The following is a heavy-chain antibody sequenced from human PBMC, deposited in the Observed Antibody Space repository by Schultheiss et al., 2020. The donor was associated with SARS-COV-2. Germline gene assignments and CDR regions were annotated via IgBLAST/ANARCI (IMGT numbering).Heavy chain of an antibody. D-gene: IGHD2-2*01. CDR3: ARTMGYCSTTSCPYFDY. CDR1: GGSISSGGYY. Sequence: SETLSLTCTVSGGSISSGGYYWSWIRQHPGKGLEWIGYIYYGGSTFYNPSLKSRVTMSVDTSKNQFSLMLSSVTAADTAVYYCARTMGYCSTTSCPYFDYWGQGTLVTVSS. V-gene: IGHV4-31*03. J-gene: IGHJ4*02. CDR2: IYYGGST.